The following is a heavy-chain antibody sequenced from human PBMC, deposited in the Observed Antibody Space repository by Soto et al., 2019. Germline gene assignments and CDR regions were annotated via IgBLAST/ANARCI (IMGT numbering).Heavy chain of an antibody. V-gene: IGHV3-7*03. D-gene: IGHD1-1*01. CDR1: GFTFSSYW. J-gene: IGHJ4*02. CDR3: ARIITGTTWGNYFDY. Sequence: EVQVVESGGGLVQPGGSLRLSCAASGFTFSSYWMSWVRQAPGKGLEWVANIKQDGSEKYYVDSVKGRFTISRDNAKNSLYLQMTSLRAEDTAVYYCARIITGTTWGNYFDYWGQGTLVTVSS. CDR2: IKQDGSEK.